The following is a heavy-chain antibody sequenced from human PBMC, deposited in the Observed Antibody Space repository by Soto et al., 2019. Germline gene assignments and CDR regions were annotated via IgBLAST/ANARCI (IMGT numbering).Heavy chain of an antibody. J-gene: IGHJ6*02. V-gene: IGHV3-11*06. D-gene: IGHD6-13*01. Sequence: GGSLRLSCAASGFTFSDYYMSWIRQAPGKGLEWVSYISSSSSYTNYADSVKGRFTISRDNAKNSLYLQMNSLRAEDTAVYYCARDRAYIDSSRYGMDVWGQGTTVTVSS. CDR3: ARDRAYIDSSRYGMDV. CDR1: GFTFSDYY. CDR2: ISSSSSYT.